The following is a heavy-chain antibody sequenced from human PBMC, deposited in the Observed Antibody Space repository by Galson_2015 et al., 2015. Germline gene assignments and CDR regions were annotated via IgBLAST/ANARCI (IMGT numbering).Heavy chain of an antibody. D-gene: IGHD2-2*01. CDR2: IDPSDSYT. CDR3: ATYGGYCSSTSCYQDAFDI. CDR1: GYSFTSYW. V-gene: IGHV5-10-1*01. J-gene: IGHJ3*02. Sequence: QSGAEVKKPGESLRISCKGSGYSFTSYWISWVRQMPGKGLEWMGRIDPSDSYTNYSPSFQGHATISADKSISTAYLQWSSLKASDTAMYYCATYGGYCSSTSCYQDAFDIWGQGTMVTVSS.